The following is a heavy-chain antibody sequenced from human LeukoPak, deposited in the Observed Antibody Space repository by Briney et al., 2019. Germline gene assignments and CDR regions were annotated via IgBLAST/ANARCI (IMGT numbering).Heavy chain of an antibody. CDR1: GFSFSAYD. D-gene: IGHD5-12*01. J-gene: IGHJ6*04. CDR3: ARGSGSYDYYSYGMDV. CDR2: IWYDGNNK. V-gene: IGHV3-33*01. Sequence: GGSLRLSCAASGFSFSAYDMHWVRQAQGKGLEWVTLIWYDGNNKYYADSVKVRFTISRDNSKNTLYLQMNSLRAEDTAVYYCARGSGSYDYYSYGMDVWGKGTTVTVS.